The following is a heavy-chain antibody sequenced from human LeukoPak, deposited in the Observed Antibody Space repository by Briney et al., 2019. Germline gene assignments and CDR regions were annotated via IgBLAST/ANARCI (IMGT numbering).Heavy chain of an antibody. CDR2: IYSGGTT. D-gene: IGHD3-10*01. Sequence: PGGSLRLSCAASGFTVSGNYMSWVRQAPGKGLEWVSVIYSGGTTYYADSVKGRFTISRDNSKNTLYLQMNSLRAEDTAVFYCARGRFGIYYFDYWGQGTLVTVSS. V-gene: IGHV3-66*01. J-gene: IGHJ4*02. CDR1: GFTVSGNY. CDR3: ARGRFGIYYFDY.